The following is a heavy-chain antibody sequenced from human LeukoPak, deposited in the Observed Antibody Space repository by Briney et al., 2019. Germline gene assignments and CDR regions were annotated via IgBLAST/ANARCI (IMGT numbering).Heavy chain of an antibody. V-gene: IGHV4-59*08. CDR2: IYYSGST. J-gene: IGHJ4*02. Sequence: SETLSLTCSVSGGSISSYYWSWIRQPPRKGLEWIGYIYYSGSTTYNPSLKSRVTISVDTSKNQFSLNLISVTAADTALYYCARHGGNYHEFDFWGQGTLVTVSS. CDR1: GGSISSYY. CDR3: ARHGGNYHEFDF. D-gene: IGHD1-26*01.